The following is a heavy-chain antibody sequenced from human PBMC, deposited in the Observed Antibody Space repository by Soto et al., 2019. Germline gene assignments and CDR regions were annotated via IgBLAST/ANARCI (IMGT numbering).Heavy chain of an antibody. Sequence: SETLSLTCTVSGGSTSSSGSYWGWIRQPPGKALEWIGTIYHSGSTYYNPSLKSRVTISVDTSRNQFSLKLTSVTAADTAVYYCGRLHDDFWSGLLYWGQGTLVTVSS. CDR3: GRLHDDFWSGLLY. CDR1: GGSTSSSGSY. CDR2: IYHSGST. V-gene: IGHV4-39*01. J-gene: IGHJ4*02. D-gene: IGHD3-3*01.